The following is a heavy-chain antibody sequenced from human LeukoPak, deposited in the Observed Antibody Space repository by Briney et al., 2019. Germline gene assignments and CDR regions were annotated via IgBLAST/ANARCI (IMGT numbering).Heavy chain of an antibody. CDR2: ISSSSSYI. CDR3: ARGAIFGVVISYYYYYYMDV. Sequence: GGSLRPSCAASGFTFSSYSMNWVRQAPGKGLEWVSSISSSSSYIYYADSVKGRFTISRDNAKNSLYLQMNSLRAEDTAVYYCARGAIFGVVISYYYYYYMDVWGKGTTVTVSS. CDR1: GFTFSSYS. J-gene: IGHJ6*03. D-gene: IGHD3-3*01. V-gene: IGHV3-21*01.